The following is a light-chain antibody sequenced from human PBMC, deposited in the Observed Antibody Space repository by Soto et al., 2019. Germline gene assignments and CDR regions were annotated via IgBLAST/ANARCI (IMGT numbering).Light chain of an antibody. Sequence: EIVLTQSPATLSLSPGERATLSCRASQSVNTNLAWYQQKPGQAPRLLIYGASTRATGIPARFSGSGSGTDFTLTISGLQPEDFAVYYCQQYNNSPLTFGPGTKVDI. CDR1: QSVNTN. CDR2: GAS. J-gene: IGKJ3*01. CDR3: QQYNNSPLT. V-gene: IGKV3-15*01.